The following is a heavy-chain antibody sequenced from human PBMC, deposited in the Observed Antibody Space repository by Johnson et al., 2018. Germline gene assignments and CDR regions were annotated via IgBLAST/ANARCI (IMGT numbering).Heavy chain of an antibody. CDR3: ARDKRNNLWASYYGMDV. CDR1: GFTFSSYS. V-gene: IGHV3-48*02. J-gene: IGHJ6*02. CDR2: ISSSSSTI. D-gene: IGHD1-1*01. Sequence: EVQLVESGGGLVQPGGSLRLSCAASGFTFSSYSMNWVRQAPGKGLAWVSYISSSSSTIYYADSVKGRFTISRDNAKNSLYLQMNSLRDEDTAVYYCARDKRNNLWASYYGMDVWGQGTTVTVSS.